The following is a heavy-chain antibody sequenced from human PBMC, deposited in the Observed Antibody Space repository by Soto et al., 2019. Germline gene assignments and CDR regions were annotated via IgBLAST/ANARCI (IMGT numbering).Heavy chain of an antibody. Sequence: PGGSRRLSCGASGFTFSAYGMSGGGQAPGKGLEWVSALTPSGGETYYADSVKGRFTISRDNSMNALYLQMTSLRIEDTAVYYCAHPRGYGVFDAYDIWGQGQWSPSPQ. CDR1: GFTFSAYG. J-gene: IGHJ3*02. CDR3: AHPRGYGVFDAYDI. CDR2: LTPSGGET. V-gene: IGHV3-23*01. D-gene: IGHD4-17*01.